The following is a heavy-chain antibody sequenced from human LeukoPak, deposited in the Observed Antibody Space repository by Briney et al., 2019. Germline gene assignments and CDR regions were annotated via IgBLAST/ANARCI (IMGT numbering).Heavy chain of an antibody. CDR3: AKLGRADYPFDY. D-gene: IGHD3-10*01. CDR2: IYSGGST. CDR1: GFTVSSNY. J-gene: IGHJ4*02. V-gene: IGHV3-66*01. Sequence: HRGGSLRLSCAASGFTVSSNYMSWVRQAPGKGLEWVSVIYSGGSTYYADSVKGRFTISRDNSKNTLYLQMNSLRAEDTAVYYCAKLGRADYPFDYWGQGTLVTVSS.